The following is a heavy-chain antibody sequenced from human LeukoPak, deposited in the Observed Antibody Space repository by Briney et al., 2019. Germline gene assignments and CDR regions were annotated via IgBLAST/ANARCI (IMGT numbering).Heavy chain of an antibody. Sequence: PSETLSLTCTVSGCSISSSTYYWGWLRQPPGKGPECIGNIYNSGATYYNPSLNSPVNISVHTSNNQTSLNLNSVTAADTAVYYCARVVTAGSYYFDSWGHGTLVTVSS. D-gene: IGHD6-13*01. CDR1: GCSISSSTYY. CDR3: ARVVTAGSYYFDS. V-gene: IGHV4-39*07. J-gene: IGHJ4*01. CDR2: IYNSGAT.